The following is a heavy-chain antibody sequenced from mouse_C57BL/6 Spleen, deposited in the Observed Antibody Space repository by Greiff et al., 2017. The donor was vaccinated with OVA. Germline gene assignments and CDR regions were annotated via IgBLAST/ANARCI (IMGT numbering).Heavy chain of an antibody. V-gene: IGHV1-82*01. CDR1: GYAFSSSW. CDR2: IYPGDGDT. J-gene: IGHJ3*01. CDR3: ARNGAVVAKGWFAY. D-gene: IGHD1-1*01. Sequence: VKVVESGPELVKPGASVKISCKASGYAFSSSWMNWVKQRPGKGLEWIGRIYPGDGDTNYNGKFKGKATLTAEKSSSTAYMQLSSLTSEDSAVYFCARNGAVVAKGWFAYWGQGTLVTVSA.